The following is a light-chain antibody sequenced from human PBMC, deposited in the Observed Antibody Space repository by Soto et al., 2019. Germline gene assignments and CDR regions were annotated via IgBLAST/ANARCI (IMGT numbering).Light chain of an antibody. CDR2: GAS. J-gene: IGKJ4*01. CDR3: QQDIRWPLT. CDR1: QSVNSR. Sequence: EFVLTQSPGTLSLCPGEGATLSCRASQSVNSRLAWYQHKPGQAPRLLISGASSRATGIPARFSGSGSGTEFTLTISSLQSEDYAVYFCQQDIRWPLTFAGGTKVDIK. V-gene: IGKV3D-15*01.